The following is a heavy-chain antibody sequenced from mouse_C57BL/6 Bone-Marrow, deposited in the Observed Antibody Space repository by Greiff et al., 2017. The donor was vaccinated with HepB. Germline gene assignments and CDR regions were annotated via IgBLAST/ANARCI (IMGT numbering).Heavy chain of an antibody. J-gene: IGHJ4*01. V-gene: IGHV1-63*01. CDR3: ARHGSSYHYAMDY. Sequence: LVESGAELVRPGTSVKMSCKASGYTFTNYWIGWAKQRPGHGLEWIGDIYPGGGYTNYNEKFKGKATLTADKSSSTAYMQFSSLTSEDSAIYYCARHGSSYHYAMDYWGQGTSVTVSS. CDR2: IYPGGGYT. CDR1: GYTFTNYW. D-gene: IGHD1-1*01.